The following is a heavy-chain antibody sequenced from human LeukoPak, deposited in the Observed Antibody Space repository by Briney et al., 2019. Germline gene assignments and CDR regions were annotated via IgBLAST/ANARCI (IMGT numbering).Heavy chain of an antibody. D-gene: IGHD3-10*01. CDR1: NSVRRNVH. CDR3: ASLRFGDSYFDF. Sequence: MSSEPLSLPCTVSNSVRRNVHWSWIRQSPPRGLEWIGSVYQSGNPYYNPSLKRRALLSFPPSKKELSLQINSVTATDTALYFCASLRFGDSYFDFWGQGTQVTVSS. CDR2: VYQSGNP. J-gene: IGHJ4*02. V-gene: IGHV4-38-2*02.